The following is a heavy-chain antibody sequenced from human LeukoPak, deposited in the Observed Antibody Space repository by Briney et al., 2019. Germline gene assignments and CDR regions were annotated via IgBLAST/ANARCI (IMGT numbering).Heavy chain of an antibody. J-gene: IGHJ4*02. CDR2: IKQDGSEK. D-gene: IGHD1-1*01. V-gene: IGHV3-7*01. CDR3: ASNSGDWNVDIPFDY. CDR1: GFTFSSYW. Sequence: PGGSLRLSCAASGFTFSSYWMSWVRQAPGKGLEWVAKIKQDGSEKYYVDSVKGRFTISRDNAKNSLYLQMNSLRAEDTAVYYCASNSGDWNVDIPFDYWGQGTLVTVSS.